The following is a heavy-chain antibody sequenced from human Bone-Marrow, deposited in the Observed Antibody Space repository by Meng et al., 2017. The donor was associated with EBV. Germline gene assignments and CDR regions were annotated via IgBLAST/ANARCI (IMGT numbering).Heavy chain of an antibody. CDR2: INHSGST. CDR1: GGSFSGYY. D-gene: IGHD5-24*01. Sequence: QVHLQRWGAGLLQPSGTLSLTCAVYGGSFSGYYCSWIRQPPGKGLEWIGEINHSGSTNYNPSLKSRVTISVDTSKNQFSLKLSSVTAADTAVYYCARVRSVATITLFDYWGQGTLVTVSS. J-gene: IGHJ4*02. CDR3: ARVRSVATITLFDY. V-gene: IGHV4-34*01.